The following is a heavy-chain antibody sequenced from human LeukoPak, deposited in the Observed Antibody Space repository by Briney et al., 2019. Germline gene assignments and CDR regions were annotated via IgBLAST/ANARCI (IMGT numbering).Heavy chain of an antibody. CDR3: AREIVVVFNWFDP. CDR2: ISAYNGNT. V-gene: IGHV1-18*01. J-gene: IGHJ5*02. CDR1: RYIFTSYG. D-gene: IGHD3-22*01. Sequence: ASVKVSCKASRYIFTSYGISWVRQAPGQGLEWMGWISAYNGNTNYAQKLQGRVTMTTDTPTSTAYMELRSLRSDDTAVYYCAREIVVVFNWFDPWGQGTLVTVSS.